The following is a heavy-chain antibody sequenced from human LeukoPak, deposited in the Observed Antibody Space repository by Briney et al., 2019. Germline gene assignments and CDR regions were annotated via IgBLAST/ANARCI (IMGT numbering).Heavy chain of an antibody. CDR1: GGSISSGGYY. V-gene: IGHV4-31*03. CDR2: IYYSGST. Sequence: SETLSLTCTVSGGSISSGGYYWSWIRQHPGKGLEWIGYIYYSGSTYYNPSLKSRVTISVDTSKNQFSLNLSSVTAADTAVYYCAGGKDTAMAPSYWFDSWGQGTLVTVSS. D-gene: IGHD5-18*01. CDR3: AGGKDTAMAPSYWFDS. J-gene: IGHJ5*01.